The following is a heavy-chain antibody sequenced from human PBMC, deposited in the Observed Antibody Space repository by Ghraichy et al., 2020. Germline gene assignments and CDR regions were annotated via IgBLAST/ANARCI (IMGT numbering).Heavy chain of an antibody. Sequence: GGSLRLSCAASGFSFISFGMHWVRQAPGKGLEWVAAISNDGSNEYYADSVKGRFIISRDNSKNTLFLQMNSLRAEDTAVYYCAKDRYYDFWSGHYYFDYWGQGTLVIVSS. J-gene: IGHJ4*02. CDR2: ISNDGSNE. D-gene: IGHD3-3*01. CDR3: AKDRYYDFWSGHYYFDY. V-gene: IGHV3-30*18. CDR1: GFSFISFG.